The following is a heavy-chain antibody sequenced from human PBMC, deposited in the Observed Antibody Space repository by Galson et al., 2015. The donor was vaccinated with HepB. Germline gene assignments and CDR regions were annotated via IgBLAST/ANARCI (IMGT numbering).Heavy chain of an antibody. Sequence: SVKVSCKASGGTFSSYAISWVRPAPGQGLEWMGGIIPIFGTANYAQKFQGRVTTTADESTSTAYMELSSLRSEDTAVYYCARWPWVVAALTHYYYMDVWGKGTTVTVSS. CDR2: IIPIFGTA. D-gene: IGHD2-15*01. J-gene: IGHJ6*03. CDR1: GGTFSSYA. V-gene: IGHV1-69*13. CDR3: ARWPWVVAALTHYYYMDV.